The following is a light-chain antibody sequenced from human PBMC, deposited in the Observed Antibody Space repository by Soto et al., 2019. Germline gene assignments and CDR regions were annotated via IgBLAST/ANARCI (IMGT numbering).Light chain of an antibody. CDR3: QQTYDFPWT. CDR1: LTIGKS. CDR2: GAS. J-gene: IGKJ1*01. V-gene: IGKV1-39*01. Sequence: DIPMTQSPYSLSASLGDRVTITCRASLTIGKSLSWFQQKSGEAPKLLIYGASTLQVGVPSRFSGAISGTDFTLTISSLQPDDVATYYCQQTYDFPWTFGRGTRV.